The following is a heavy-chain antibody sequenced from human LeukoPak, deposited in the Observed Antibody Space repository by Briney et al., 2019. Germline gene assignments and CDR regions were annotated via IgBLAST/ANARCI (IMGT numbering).Heavy chain of an antibody. Sequence: SETLSLTCTVSGDSISSGDYYCSWIRQPPGKGLEWIGYIYYSGSTSYNPSLKSRLTISLDTPKNQFSLRLNSLTAADTAVYYCARGTDSVSCFDYWGQGTLVTVSS. V-gene: IGHV4-30-4*01. CDR3: ARGTDSVSCFDY. D-gene: IGHD3-16*01. CDR2: IYYSGST. J-gene: IGHJ4*02. CDR1: GDSISSGDYY.